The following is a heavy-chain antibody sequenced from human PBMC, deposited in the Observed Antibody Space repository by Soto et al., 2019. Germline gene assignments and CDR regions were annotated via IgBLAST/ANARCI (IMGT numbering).Heavy chain of an antibody. CDR2: LYSGGAGS. CDR1: GLSVSSNH. V-gene: IGHV3-53*01. D-gene: IGHD6-6*01. J-gene: IGHJ4*02. CDR3: TRDVAGGARFVRFDY. Sequence: GGSLRLSCAASGLSVSSNHMSWVRQAPGEGLEWVSLLYSGGAGSYYADSVKGRFTVSRDSSKNTLYLHMHSLRVEDTAVYYCTRDVAGGARFVRFDYWGQGTQVTVSS.